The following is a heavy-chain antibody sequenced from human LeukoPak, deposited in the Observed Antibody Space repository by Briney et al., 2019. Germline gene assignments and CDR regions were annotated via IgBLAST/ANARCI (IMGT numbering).Heavy chain of an antibody. V-gene: IGHV4-59*01. J-gene: IGHJ4*02. CDR2: IFHSGDT. Sequence: SETLSLTCTVSGGSISSYYWSWIRQPPGKGLEWIGYIFHSGDTNYSPSLKSRVTISADTSKNQFSLRLSSVTAADTAVYYCARGGNSGIWAYYVDYWGQGTLVTVSS. D-gene: IGHD3-10*01. CDR3: ARGGNSGIWAYYVDY. CDR1: GGSISSYY.